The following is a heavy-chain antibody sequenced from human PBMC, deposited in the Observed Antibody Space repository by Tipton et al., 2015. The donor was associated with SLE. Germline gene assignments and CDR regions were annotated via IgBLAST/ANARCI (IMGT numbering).Heavy chain of an antibody. V-gene: IGHV4-28*03. CDR2: IYYSGST. Sequence: GLVKPSDTLSLTCAVSGYSISNSNWWAWIRQPPGKGLQWIGYIYYSGSTNYNPSLKSRVTISVDTSKKQFSLKLSSVTAADTAVYYCARDRTGGAGFDYWGQGTLVTVSS. CDR1: GYSISNSNW. D-gene: IGHD1-1*01. J-gene: IGHJ4*02. CDR3: ARDRTGGAGFDY.